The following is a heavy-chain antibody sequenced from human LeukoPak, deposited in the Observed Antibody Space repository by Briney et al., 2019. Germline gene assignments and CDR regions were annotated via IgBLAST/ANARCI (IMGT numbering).Heavy chain of an antibody. Sequence: ASVKVSCKASGHTFTAYYMHWVRQAPGQGLEWMGWINPNSGGTNYPQKFQGRVTMTRDTSISTAYMELSSLRSDDTAVYYCARGGSTTTVTSYYFDYWGQGTLVTVSS. V-gene: IGHV1-2*02. CDR1: GHTFTAYY. D-gene: IGHD4-17*01. CDR2: INPNSGGT. J-gene: IGHJ4*02. CDR3: ARGGSTTTVTSYYFDY.